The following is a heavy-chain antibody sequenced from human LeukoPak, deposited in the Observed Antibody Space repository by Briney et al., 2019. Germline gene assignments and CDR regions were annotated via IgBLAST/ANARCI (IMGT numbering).Heavy chain of an antibody. D-gene: IGHD2-21*01. CDR3: ARGRYCGETTCSDFDS. J-gene: IGHJ4*02. Sequence: ASVKVSCKASGYTFADYYMHWVRQAPGPGLEWMGWINPNSGGTDYAQKFQGRVTLIRDTSISTAYMELSRLTSDDTAVYYCARGRYCGETTCSDFDSWGQGTLVTVSS. CDR1: GYTFADYY. V-gene: IGHV1-2*02. CDR2: INPNSGGT.